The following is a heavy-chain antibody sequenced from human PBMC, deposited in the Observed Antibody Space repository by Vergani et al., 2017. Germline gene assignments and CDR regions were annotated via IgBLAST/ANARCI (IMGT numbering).Heavy chain of an antibody. J-gene: IGHJ4*02. CDR3: ANKYGSGSYYSFFDH. CDR2: VNPNSGDT. CDR1: GYTFTGYY. Sequence: QVQLVQSGAEVKKPGASVKVSCKASGYTFTGYYMHWVRQAPGQGLEWMGWVNPNSGDTNYAQKFQGRVTMTRDTSISTAYMELSRLRSDDTAVYYCANKYGSGSYYSFFDHWGQGTLVTVSS. V-gene: IGHV1-2*02. D-gene: IGHD3-10*01.